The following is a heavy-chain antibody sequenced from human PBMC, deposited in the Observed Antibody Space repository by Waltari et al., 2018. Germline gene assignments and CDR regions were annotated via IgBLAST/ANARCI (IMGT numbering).Heavy chain of an antibody. CDR3: ARVNSNYVNWFDP. CDR1: GFPFDHYA. D-gene: IGHD4-4*01. V-gene: IGHV3-20*04. J-gene: IGHJ5*02. Sequence: EEQLVESGGGVVRPGGSLSLSCAASGFPFDHYAMAWVRQAPGKGLEWVSGMNCDGSSTGYADSVKGRFTISRDNAKNSLHLHVNSLTAEDTAFYYCARVNSNYVNWFDPWGQGTLVIVSS. CDR2: MNCDGSST.